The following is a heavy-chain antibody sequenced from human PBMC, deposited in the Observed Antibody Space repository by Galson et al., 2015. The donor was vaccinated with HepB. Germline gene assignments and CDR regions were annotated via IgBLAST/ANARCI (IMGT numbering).Heavy chain of an antibody. Sequence: SLRLSCAASGFTFSGSAIHWVRQTSGKGLEWVGRIRSKASNYATAYAASLKGRFSISRDDSKNTAYLHMRSLKTEDTAVYFCTRPADFSGYSSSWGQGTLVTVSS. CDR3: TRPADFSGYSSS. CDR1: GFTFSGSA. D-gene: IGHD6-13*01. J-gene: IGHJ4*02. CDR2: IRSKASNYAT. V-gene: IGHV3-73*01.